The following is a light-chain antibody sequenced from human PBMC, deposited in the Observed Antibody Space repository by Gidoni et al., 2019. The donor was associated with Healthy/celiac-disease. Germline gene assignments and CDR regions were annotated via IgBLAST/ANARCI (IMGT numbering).Light chain of an antibody. V-gene: IGKV1-39*01. CDR3: QQGYSTPQT. J-gene: IGKJ1*01. CDR1: QSISSY. Sequence: DIQMTQAPSSLSASVGDRVTSTCRASQSISSYLNWYQQKPGKAPKLLIYAASSLQSGVPSRFSRSGSGTDFTLTISCLQPVDFTTYSFQQGYSTPQTFGQGTKVEIK. CDR2: AAS.